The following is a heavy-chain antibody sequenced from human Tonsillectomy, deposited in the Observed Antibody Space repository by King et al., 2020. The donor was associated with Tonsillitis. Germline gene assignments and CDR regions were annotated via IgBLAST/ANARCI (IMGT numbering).Heavy chain of an antibody. V-gene: IGHV3-30*18. CDR3: AKDLANYYDSSGYYFEAADY. CDR2: ISYDGSNK. Sequence: QLVQSGGGVVQPGRSLRLSCAASGFTFSSYGMHWVRQAPGKGLEWVAVISYDGSNKFYADSVKGRFTISRDNSKNTLYLQMNSLRAEDTAVYYCAKDLANYYDSSGYYFEAADYWGQGTLVTVSS. D-gene: IGHD3-22*01. J-gene: IGHJ4*02. CDR1: GFTFSSYG.